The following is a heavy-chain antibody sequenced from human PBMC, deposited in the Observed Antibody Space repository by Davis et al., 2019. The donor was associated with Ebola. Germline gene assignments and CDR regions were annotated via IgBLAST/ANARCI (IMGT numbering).Heavy chain of an antibody. D-gene: IGHD2-2*01. CDR3: ARGEDQLLWGWYYGMDV. Sequence: SETLSLTCTVSGGSISSSSYYWSWIRQHPGKGLEWIGYIYYSGSTYYNPSLKSRVTISVDTSKNQFSLKLSSVTAADTAVYYCARGEDQLLWGWYYGMDVWGQGTTVTVSS. V-gene: IGHV4-31*03. CDR2: IYYSGST. CDR1: GGSISSSSYY. J-gene: IGHJ6*02.